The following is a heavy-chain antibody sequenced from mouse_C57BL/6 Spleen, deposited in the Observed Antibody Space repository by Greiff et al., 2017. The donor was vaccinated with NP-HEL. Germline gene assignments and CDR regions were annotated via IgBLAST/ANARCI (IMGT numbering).Heavy chain of an antibody. J-gene: IGHJ4*01. D-gene: IGHD2-3*01. V-gene: IGHV5-15*01. CDR1: GFTFSDYG. Sequence: DVKLVESGGGLVQPGGSLKLSCAASGFTFSDYGMAWVRQAPRKGPEWVAFISNLAYSIYYADTVTGRFTISRENAKNTLYLEMSSLRSEDTAMYYCARHGYYDAYAMDYWGQGTSVTVSS. CDR3: ARHGYYDAYAMDY. CDR2: ISNLAYSI.